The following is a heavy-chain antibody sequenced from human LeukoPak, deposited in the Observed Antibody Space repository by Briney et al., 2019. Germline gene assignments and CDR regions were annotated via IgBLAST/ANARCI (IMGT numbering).Heavy chain of an antibody. CDR2: ISPNSGGT. V-gene: IGHV1-2*02. Sequence: ASVTVSCKASGYTFTGYYMHWVRQAPGQGLEWMGWISPNSGGTNYAQKFQGRVTITRDTSISTAYMELSRLRSDDTAVYYCARTIAAAGRDWFDPWGQGTLVTVSS. CDR1: GYTFTGYY. D-gene: IGHD6-13*01. J-gene: IGHJ5*02. CDR3: ARTIAAAGRDWFDP.